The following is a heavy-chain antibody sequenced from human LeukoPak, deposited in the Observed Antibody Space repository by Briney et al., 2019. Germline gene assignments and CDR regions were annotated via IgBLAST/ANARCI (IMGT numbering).Heavy chain of an antibody. D-gene: IGHD3-10*01. CDR1: GYTFTGYY. CDR3: ARAHDILLWFGELSFDY. V-gene: IGHV1-2*02. Sequence: GASVKVSCKASGYTFTGYYMHWVRQAPGQRLEWMVWINPNSGGTNYAQKFQGRVTMTRDTSISTAYMELSRLRSDDTAVYYCARAHDILLWFGELSFDYWGQGTLVTVSS. J-gene: IGHJ4*02. CDR2: INPNSGGT.